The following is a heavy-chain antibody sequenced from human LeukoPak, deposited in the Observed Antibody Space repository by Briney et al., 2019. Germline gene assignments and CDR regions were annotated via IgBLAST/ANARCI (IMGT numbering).Heavy chain of an antibody. J-gene: IGHJ4*02. CDR2: ISAYNGNT. CDR3: ARNCGGDCLGTTNFDH. CDR1: GYTFTSYG. Sequence: EASVKVSCKASGYTFTSYGISWVRKAPGQGLEWMGWISAYNGNTNYAQKLQGRVTMTTDTSTSTAYMELRSLRSDDTAVYYCARNCGGDCLGTTNFDHWGQGTLVTVSS. V-gene: IGHV1-18*01. D-gene: IGHD2-21*02.